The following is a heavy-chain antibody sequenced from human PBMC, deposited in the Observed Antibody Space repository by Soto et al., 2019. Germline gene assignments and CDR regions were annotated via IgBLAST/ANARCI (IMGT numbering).Heavy chain of an antibody. V-gene: IGHV1-18*01. CDR3: ERGKFAPNGSSDY. D-gene: IGHD6-6*01. J-gene: IGHJ4*02. CDR1: GYTFTSYG. CDR2: ISAYNGNT. Sequence: ASVKVSCKASGYTFTSYGITWVRQAPGQGLEWMGWISAYNGNTNYAQKVQGRVTMTTDTSTNTAYMELRSLRSDDKALYYSERGKFAPNGSSDYWGQGTLVTVSS.